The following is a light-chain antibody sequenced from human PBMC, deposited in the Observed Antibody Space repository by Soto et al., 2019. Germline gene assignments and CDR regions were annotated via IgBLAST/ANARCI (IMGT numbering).Light chain of an antibody. CDR3: QQYNNWPPL. V-gene: IGKV3-15*01. CDR1: QSVSSN. Sequence: EIVMTQSPATLSVSPGERATLSCRASQSVSSNLAWYQQKPGQAPRLLIYGASTRATGIPSRFSGSGSGTEFTLTISGRQSEDFAVYYCQQYNNWPPLFGGGTKVEIK. CDR2: GAS. J-gene: IGKJ4*02.